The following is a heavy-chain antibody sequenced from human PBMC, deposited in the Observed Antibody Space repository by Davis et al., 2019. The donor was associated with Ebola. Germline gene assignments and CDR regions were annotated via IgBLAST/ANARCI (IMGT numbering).Heavy chain of an antibody. CDR1: GFTFSNAW. CDR2: IKSKTDGGTT. CDR3: TAYYYGSGSYKRVFDY. J-gene: IGHJ4*02. D-gene: IGHD3-10*01. Sequence: GGSLRLSCAASGFTFSNAWMSWVRQAPGKGLEWVGRIKSKTDGGTTDYAAPVKGRFTISRDDSKNTLYLQMNSLETEETAVYYCTAYYYGSGSYKRVFDYWGQGTLVTVSS. V-gene: IGHV3-15*01.